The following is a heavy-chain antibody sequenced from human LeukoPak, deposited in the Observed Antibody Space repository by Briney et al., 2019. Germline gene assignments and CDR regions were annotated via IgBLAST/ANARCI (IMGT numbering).Heavy chain of an antibody. CDR2: ISYNGGRK. J-gene: IGHJ4*02. CDR3: ARQEARGYLYEGLDY. Sequence: GGSLRLSCVASGFNFNTYAIHWVRQAPGKGLEWVVLISYNGGRKDYAESVKGRFTIDRDNSRNTVFLQMNSLRPDDTAVYSCARQEARGYLYEGLDYWGQGTLVTVSS. D-gene: IGHD3-22*01. V-gene: IGHV3-30*03. CDR1: GFNFNTYA.